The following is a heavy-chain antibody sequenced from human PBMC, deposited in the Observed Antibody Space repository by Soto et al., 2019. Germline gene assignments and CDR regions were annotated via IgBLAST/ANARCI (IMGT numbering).Heavy chain of an antibody. CDR1: GYTFTGYY. V-gene: IGHV1-2*02. CDR2: INPNSGGT. J-gene: IGHJ6*02. D-gene: IGHD3-22*01. CDR3: ASITRDYYDSSGYYSYYYYYGMAV. Sequence: ASVKVSCKASGYTFTGYYMHWVRQAPGQGLEWMGWINPNSGGTNYAQKFQGRVTMTRDTSISTAYMELSRLRSDDTAVYYCASITRDYYDSSGYYSYYYYYGMAVWGQGTTVTVSS.